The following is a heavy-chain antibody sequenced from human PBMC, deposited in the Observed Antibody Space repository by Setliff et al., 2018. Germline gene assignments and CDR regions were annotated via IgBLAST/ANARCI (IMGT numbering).Heavy chain of an antibody. J-gene: IGHJ4*02. CDR2: ISWDGGTT. CDR3: ARSTYYFDSSGYKAYYFVY. Sequence: PGGSLRLSCAASGFSFHDYTMQWVRQVPGKGLEWVSLISWDGGTTYYADSLRGRFTVSRDNSNHSLFLQMNSLRPEDTALYYCARSTYYFDSSGYKAYYFVYWGQGTQVTVSS. V-gene: IGHV3-43*01. CDR1: GFSFHDYT. D-gene: IGHD3-22*01.